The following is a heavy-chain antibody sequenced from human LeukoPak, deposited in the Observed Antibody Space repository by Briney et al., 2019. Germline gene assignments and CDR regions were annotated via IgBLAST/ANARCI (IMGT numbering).Heavy chain of an antibody. CDR2: INPNSGGT. CDR3: ARDSLWFGELLYQYNWFDP. J-gene: IGHJ5*02. D-gene: IGHD3-10*01. Sequence: ASVKVSRKASGYTFTGYYMHWVRQAPGQGLEWMGWINPNSGGTNYAQKFQGRVTMTRDTSISTAYMELSRLRSDDTAVYYCARDSLWFGELLYQYNWFDPWGQGTLVTVSS. V-gene: IGHV1-2*02. CDR1: GYTFTGYY.